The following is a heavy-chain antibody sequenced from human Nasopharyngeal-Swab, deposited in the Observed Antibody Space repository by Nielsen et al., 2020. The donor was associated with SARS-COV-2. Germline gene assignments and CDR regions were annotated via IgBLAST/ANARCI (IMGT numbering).Heavy chain of an antibody. Sequence: ASVKVSCKASGYTFTSYAMHWVRQAPGQRLEWMGWINAGNGNTEYSQKFQGRVTLTRDTSATTAYMELSSLRSEDTAVYYCARAASIAARPGLDYWGQGTLVTVSS. D-gene: IGHD6-6*01. CDR1: GYTFTSYA. V-gene: IGHV1-3*01. CDR3: ARAASIAARPGLDY. J-gene: IGHJ4*02. CDR2: INAGNGNT.